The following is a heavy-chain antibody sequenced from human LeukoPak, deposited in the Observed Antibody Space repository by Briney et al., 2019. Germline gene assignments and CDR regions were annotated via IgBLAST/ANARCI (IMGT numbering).Heavy chain of an antibody. CDR2: IYYSGST. CDR3: ARGATADTRHLDY. Sequence: SVTLSLTCTVSGGSISSYYWSWIRQPPGKGLEWIGYIYYSGSTNYNPSLKSRVTISVDTSKNQFSLKLSSVTAADTAVYYCARGATADTRHLDYWGQGSLVTVSS. V-gene: IGHV4-59*01. D-gene: IGHD2-21*02. J-gene: IGHJ4*02. CDR1: GGSISSYY.